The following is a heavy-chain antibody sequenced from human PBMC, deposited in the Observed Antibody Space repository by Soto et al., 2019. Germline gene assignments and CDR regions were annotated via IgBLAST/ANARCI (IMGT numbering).Heavy chain of an antibody. CDR1: GFTFSSYS. CDR3: ARRVSDFWSGYPTDYYYYMDV. D-gene: IGHD3-3*01. V-gene: IGHV3-48*01. J-gene: IGHJ6*03. Sequence: GGSLRLSCAASGFTFSSYSMNWVRQAPGKGLEWVSYISSSSSTIYYADSVKGRFTISRDNAKNSLYLQMNSLRAEDTAVYYCARRVSDFWSGYPTDYYYYMDVWGKGTTVTVSS. CDR2: ISSSSSTI.